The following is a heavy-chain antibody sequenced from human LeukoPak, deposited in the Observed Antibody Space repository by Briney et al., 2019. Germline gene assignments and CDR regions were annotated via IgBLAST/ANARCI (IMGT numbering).Heavy chain of an antibody. V-gene: IGHV1-18*01. Sequence: ASVKVSCKVSGYTLTELSMHWVRQAPGKGLEWMGWISAYNGNTNYAQKLQGRVTMTTDTSTSTAYMELRSLRSDDTAVYYCARDLLDESSGWYRWFDPWGQGTLVTVSS. J-gene: IGHJ5*02. D-gene: IGHD6-19*01. CDR2: ISAYNGNT. CDR1: GYTLTELS. CDR3: ARDLLDESSGWYRWFDP.